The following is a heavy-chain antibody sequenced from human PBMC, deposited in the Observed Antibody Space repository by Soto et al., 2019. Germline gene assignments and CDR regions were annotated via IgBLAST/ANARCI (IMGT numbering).Heavy chain of an antibody. Sequence: GGSLRLSCATSGFTFDNAWMNWVRQAPGKGLEWVGRIKSKTEGETTDYAAPVKGRFTVTRDDSRNTLYLQMNSLKTEDTAVYYCTTLVRGYSYGDHWGQGTQVTVSS. CDR2: IKSKTEGETT. CDR1: GFTFDNAW. V-gene: IGHV3-15*07. D-gene: IGHD5-18*01. J-gene: IGHJ4*02. CDR3: TTLVRGYSYGDH.